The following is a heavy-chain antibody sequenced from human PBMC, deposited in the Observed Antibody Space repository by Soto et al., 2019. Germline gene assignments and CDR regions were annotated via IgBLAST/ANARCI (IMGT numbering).Heavy chain of an antibody. V-gene: IGHV4-34*01. Sequence: QVQLQQWGAGLLKPSETLSLTCAVYGGSFSGYYWSWIRQPPGKGLEWIGEINHSGSTNYNPSLQSRVTTSVDTSRNQFSLKLSSVTAADTAVYYCARGRRTAVTIDYWGQGTLVTVSS. J-gene: IGHJ4*02. CDR3: ARGRRTAVTIDY. D-gene: IGHD4-17*01. CDR1: GGSFSGYY. CDR2: INHSGST.